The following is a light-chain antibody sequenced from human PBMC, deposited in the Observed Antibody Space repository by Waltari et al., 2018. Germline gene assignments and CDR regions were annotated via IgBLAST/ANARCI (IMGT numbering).Light chain of an antibody. J-gene: IGLJ2*01. V-gene: IGLV3-1*01. CDR2: QDS. CDR1: KLGDKY. CDR3: QAWDSSTVV. Sequence: SYELTQPPSVSVSPGQTASITCSGDKLGDKYACWYQQKPGQSPGLVIYQDSKRPSGIPGRFSGSNSGNTATLTLSGTQAMDEADYYCQAWDSSTVVFGGGTKLTVL.